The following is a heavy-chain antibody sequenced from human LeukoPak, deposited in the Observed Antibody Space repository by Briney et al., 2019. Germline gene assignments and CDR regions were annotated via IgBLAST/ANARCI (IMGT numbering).Heavy chain of an antibody. CDR1: GYTFTSYG. CDR3: ARDRWQKLATGGSLGY. J-gene: IGHJ4*02. CDR2: ISAYNGNT. Sequence: GASVKVSCKASGYTFTSYGISWVRQAPGQGLEWMGWISAYNGNTNYAQKLQGRVTMTTDTSTSTAYMELRSLRSDDTAVYYCARDRWQKLATGGSLGYWGQGTLVTVSS. D-gene: IGHD6-13*01. V-gene: IGHV1-18*01.